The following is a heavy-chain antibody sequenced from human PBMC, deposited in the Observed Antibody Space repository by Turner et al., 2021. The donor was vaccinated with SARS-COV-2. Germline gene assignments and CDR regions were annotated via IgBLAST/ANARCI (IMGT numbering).Heavy chain of an antibody. Sequence: QLQLQESGPGLVRPSETLSLICTVSGDSIRTSHYYWGWIRQPPGKGLEWIGSIYYSGRTFYNPSVKSRVTISVDTSKNDFSLQLSSVTAADTAVYYCMRHDHYGSASINWFNSWGQGTLVTVSS. V-gene: IGHV4-39*01. CDR2: IYYSGRT. J-gene: IGHJ5*01. D-gene: IGHD3-10*01. CDR1: GDSIRTSHYY. CDR3: MRHDHYGSASINWFNS.